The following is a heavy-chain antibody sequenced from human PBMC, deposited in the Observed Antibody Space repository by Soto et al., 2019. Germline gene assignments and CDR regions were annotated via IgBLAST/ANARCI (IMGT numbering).Heavy chain of an antibody. J-gene: IGHJ5*02. CDR2: TYYRSKWYN. D-gene: IGHD5-12*01. V-gene: IGHV6-1*01. CDR3: ARGRDGYQPNWFDP. CDR1: GDSVSSNSAA. Sequence: SQTLSLTCAISGDSVSSNSAAWNWIRQSTSRGLEWLGRTYYRSKWYNDYAVSVKSRITINPDTSKNQFSLQLSSVTAADTAVYYCARGRDGYQPNWFDPWGQGTLVTISS.